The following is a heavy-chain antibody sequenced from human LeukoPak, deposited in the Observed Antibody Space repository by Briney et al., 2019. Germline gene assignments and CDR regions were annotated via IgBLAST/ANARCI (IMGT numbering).Heavy chain of an antibody. CDR2: ISYDGSNK. J-gene: IGHJ4*02. Sequence: GRSLRLSCAASGFTFSSYAMHWVRQAPGKGLEWVAVISYDGSNKYYADSVKGRFTISRDNSKNTLYLQMNSLRAEDTAVYYCARDYTVTTSCLDYWGQGTLVTVSS. D-gene: IGHD4-17*01. CDR3: ARDYTVTTSCLDY. V-gene: IGHV3-30-3*01. CDR1: GFTFSSYA.